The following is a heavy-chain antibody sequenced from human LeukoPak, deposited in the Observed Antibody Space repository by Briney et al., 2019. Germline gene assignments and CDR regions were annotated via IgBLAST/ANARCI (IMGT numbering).Heavy chain of an antibody. Sequence: GASVKVSCKASGYTFTSYDINWVRQATGQGLEWMGWMNPNSGNTGYAQKLQGRVTMTTDTSTSTAYMELRSLRSDDTAVYYCARVVTMVRGVIITIYFDYWGQGTPVTVSS. V-gene: IGHV1-8*01. CDR1: GYTFTSYD. CDR2: MNPNSGNT. J-gene: IGHJ4*02. CDR3: ARVVTMVRGVIITIYFDY. D-gene: IGHD3-10*01.